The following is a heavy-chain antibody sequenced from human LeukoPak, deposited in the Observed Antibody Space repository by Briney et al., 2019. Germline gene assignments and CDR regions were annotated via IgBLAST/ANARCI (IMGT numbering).Heavy chain of an antibody. D-gene: IGHD3-3*01. J-gene: IGHJ5*02. CDR1: GFTFSSYS. CDR2: ISSSSSCI. Sequence: GGSLRLSCAASGFTFSSYSMNWVRQAPGKGLEWVSSISSSSSCIYYADSVKGRFTISRDNAKNSLYLQMNSLRAEDTAVYYCARGLRFDSNWFDPWGQGTLVTVSS. V-gene: IGHV3-21*01. CDR3: ARGLRFDSNWFDP.